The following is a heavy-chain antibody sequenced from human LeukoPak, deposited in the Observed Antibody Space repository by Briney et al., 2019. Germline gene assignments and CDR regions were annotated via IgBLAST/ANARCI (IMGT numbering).Heavy chain of an antibody. D-gene: IGHD1-26*01. CDR3: VRDRGTYRPIDY. J-gene: IGHJ4*02. CDR2: ISYTGTYI. V-gene: IGHV3-21*04. CDR1: AFSLNAYN. Sequence: PGGSLRLSCAASAFSLNAYNMNWVRQAPGKGLEWVSSISYTGTYIYYADSVKGRFTISRDNAQNSLYLQMNSLRAEVTAIYYCVRDRGTYRPIDYWGQGALVTVSS.